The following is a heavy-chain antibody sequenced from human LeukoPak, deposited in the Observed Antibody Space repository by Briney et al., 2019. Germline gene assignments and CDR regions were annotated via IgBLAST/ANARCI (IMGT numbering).Heavy chain of an antibody. Sequence: PSETLSLTCTVSGGSISSSSYYWGWIRQPPGKGLEWIGSIYYSGSTYYNPSLKSRVTISVDTSKNQFSLKLGSVTAADTAVYYCARGRDDDAFDIWGQGTMVTVSS. V-gene: IGHV4-39*07. CDR2: IYYSGST. CDR1: GGSISSSSYY. CDR3: ARGRDDDAFDI. J-gene: IGHJ3*02.